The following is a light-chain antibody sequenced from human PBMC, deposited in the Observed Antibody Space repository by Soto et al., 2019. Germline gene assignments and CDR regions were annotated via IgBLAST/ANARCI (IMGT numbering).Light chain of an antibody. Sequence: EIVLTQSPATLSLSPGERATLSCGASQTITSAYLAWYQLKPGLAPRLLFYDASNMATGVPDRFSGSGSGTDFTLTVSRLEPEDFAVYYWQQYDTSPLTFGGGTKVEIK. CDR3: QQYDTSPLT. J-gene: IGKJ4*01. CDR1: QTITSAY. V-gene: IGKV3D-20*01. CDR2: DAS.